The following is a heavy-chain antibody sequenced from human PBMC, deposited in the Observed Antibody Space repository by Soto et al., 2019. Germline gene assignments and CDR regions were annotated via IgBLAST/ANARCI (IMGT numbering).Heavy chain of an antibody. CDR3: ARDGGYSYGDGYFDY. CDR2: ISYDGSNK. CDR1: GFTFSSYA. V-gene: IGHV3-30-3*01. Sequence: QVQLVESGGGVVQPGRSLRLSCAASGFTFSSYAMHWVRQAPGKGLEWVAVISYDGSNKYYADSVKGRFTISRDNSKNTLYLQMNSLRAEDTAVYYCARDGGYSYGDGYFDYWGQGTLVTVSS. D-gene: IGHD5-18*01. J-gene: IGHJ4*02.